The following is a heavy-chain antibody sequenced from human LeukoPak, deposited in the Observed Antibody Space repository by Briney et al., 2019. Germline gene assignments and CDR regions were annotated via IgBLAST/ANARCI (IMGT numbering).Heavy chain of an antibody. V-gene: IGHV4-34*01. D-gene: IGHD5-18*01. CDR2: INHSGSA. CDR3: ARGKTWIQLWLFDP. Sequence: SETLSLTCAVYGGSFSGYYWIWIRQPPGKGLEWIGEINHSGSANYNPSLKSRVTISVDTSKNQFSLKLSSVTAADTAVYYCARGKTWIQLWLFDPWGQGTLVTVSS. CDR1: GGSFSGYY. J-gene: IGHJ5*02.